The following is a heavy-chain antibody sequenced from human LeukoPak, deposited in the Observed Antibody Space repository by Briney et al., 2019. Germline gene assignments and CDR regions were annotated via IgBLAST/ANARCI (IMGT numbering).Heavy chain of an antibody. CDR3: AVSYNWGLFDY. D-gene: IGHD7-27*01. Sequence: GGSLRLSCAASGFTFSSYGIHWVRQAPGKGLEWVALISHSGSNKYYADSVKGRFTISRDNSKNTLYLQMDSLRPEDTGVYYCAVSYNWGLFDYWGQGTLVTVSS. CDR2: ISHSGSNK. CDR1: GFTFSSYG. V-gene: IGHV3-30*03. J-gene: IGHJ4*02.